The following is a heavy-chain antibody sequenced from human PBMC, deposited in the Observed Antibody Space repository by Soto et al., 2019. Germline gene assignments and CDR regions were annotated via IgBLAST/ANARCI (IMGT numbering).Heavy chain of an antibody. V-gene: IGHV1-46*01. CDR3: ARAGGIVVVYDAFDI. Sequence: ASVKVSCKASGYTSTSYYMHWVRQAPGQGLEWMGIINPSGGSTSYAQKFQGRVTMTRDTSTSTVYMELSSLRSEDTAVYYCARAGGIVVVYDAFDIWGQGTMVTVSS. J-gene: IGHJ3*02. CDR2: INPSGGST. CDR1: GYTSTSYY. D-gene: IGHD2-15*01.